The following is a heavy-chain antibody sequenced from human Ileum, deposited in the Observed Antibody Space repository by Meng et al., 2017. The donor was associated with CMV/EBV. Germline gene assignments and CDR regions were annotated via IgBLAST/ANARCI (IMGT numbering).Heavy chain of an antibody. J-gene: IGHJ4*02. CDR1: GGSFSGYY. CDR2: INHSGST. D-gene: IGHD1-7*01. V-gene: IGHV4-34*01. Sequence: GSLRLSCAVYGGSFSGYYWSWIRQPPGKGLEWIGEINHSGSTNYNPSLKSRVTISVDTSKNQFSLKLSSVPAADTAVYYCARGSYNWNYPRRHYFDYWGQGTLVTVSS. CDR3: ARGSYNWNYPRRHYFDY.